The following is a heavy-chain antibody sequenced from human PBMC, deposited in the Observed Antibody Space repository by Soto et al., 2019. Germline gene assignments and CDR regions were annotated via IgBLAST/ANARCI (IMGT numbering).Heavy chain of an antibody. J-gene: IGHJ4*02. CDR1: GGSISSGGYY. V-gene: IGHV4-31*03. D-gene: IGHD3-9*01. CDR2: IYHSGNT. CDR3: ASHYFDSWTGHYTGVFYFDF. Sequence: SSPLSLTCTFSGGSISSGGYYWSWIRQHPGKGLVWIGYIYHSGNTYYNPSLNSRVTISVDTSKNQFSLKLSSVTAADTALYFCASHYFDSWTGHYTGVFYFDFWGQGALVTVSS.